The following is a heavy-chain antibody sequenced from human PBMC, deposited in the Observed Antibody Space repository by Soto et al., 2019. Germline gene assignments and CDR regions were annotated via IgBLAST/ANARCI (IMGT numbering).Heavy chain of an antibody. CDR1: GFTFSSYA. CDR3: AKHLASTAWYAFDY. Sequence: EVQLLESGGGLVQPGGSLRLSCAASGFTFSSYAMSWVRQAPGKGLEWVSGISGTGGNTYYADSVRGRFTISRDNSKNPLYLQMNSLRAADTAVYYCAKHLASTAWYAFDYWGQGTLVTVSS. D-gene: IGHD6-19*01. J-gene: IGHJ4*02. CDR2: ISGTGGNT. V-gene: IGHV3-23*01.